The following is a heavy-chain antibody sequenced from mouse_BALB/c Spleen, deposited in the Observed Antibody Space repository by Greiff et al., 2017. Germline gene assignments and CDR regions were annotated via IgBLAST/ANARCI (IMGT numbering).Heavy chain of an antibody. J-gene: IGHJ2*01. CDR3: AREHVLRPYFDY. V-gene: IGHV3-2*02. CDR1: GYSITSDYA. Sequence: EVKLQESGPGLVKPSQSLSLTCTVTGYSITSDYAWNWIRQFPGNKLEWMGYISYSGSTSYNPSLKSRISITRDTSKNQFFLQLNSVTTEDTATYYCAREHVLRPYFDYWGQGTTLTVSS. D-gene: IGHD1-2*01. CDR2: ISYSGST.